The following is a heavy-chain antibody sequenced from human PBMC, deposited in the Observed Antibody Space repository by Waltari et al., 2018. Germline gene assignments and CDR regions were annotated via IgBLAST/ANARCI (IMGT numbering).Heavy chain of an antibody. Sequence: QVQLQESGPGLVKPSETLSLTCTVSGGSISRYSWSWIRQPPGKGLEWIGYIYYSGSTNYNPSLKSRVTISVDTSKNQFSLKLSSVTAADTAVYYCARSLRGGLFDPWGQGTLVTVSS. CDR2: IYYSGST. J-gene: IGHJ5*02. CDR1: GGSISRYS. V-gene: IGHV4-59*12. CDR3: ARSLRGGLFDP. D-gene: IGHD3-10*01.